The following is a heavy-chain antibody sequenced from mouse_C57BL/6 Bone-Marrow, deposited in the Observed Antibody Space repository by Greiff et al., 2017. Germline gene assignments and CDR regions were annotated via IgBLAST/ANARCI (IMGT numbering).Heavy chain of an antibody. V-gene: IGHV1-64*01. J-gene: IGHJ2*01. CDR1: GYTFTSYW. CDR3: ERPTTVVDY. D-gene: IGHD1-1*01. CDR2: IHPNSGST. Sequence: VQLQQPEAELVKPGASVKLSCKASGYTFTSYWMHWVKQRPGQGLEWIGMIHPNSGSTNYNEKFKSKATLTVDKSSSTAYMQLSSLTSEDSAVYYCERPTTVVDYWGQGTTLTVSS.